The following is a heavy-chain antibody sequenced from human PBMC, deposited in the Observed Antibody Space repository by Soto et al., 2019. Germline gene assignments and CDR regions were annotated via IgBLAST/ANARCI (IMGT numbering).Heavy chain of an antibody. V-gene: IGHV3-30-3*01. D-gene: IGHD3-22*01. J-gene: IGHJ5*02. CDR2: ISYDGSNK. Sequence: SLRLSCVASGFTFSSYAMHWVRQAPGKGLEWVAVISYDGSNKYYADSVKGRFTISRDNSKNTLYLQMNSLRAEDTAVYYCARDSAERITMIVLYWAGGNWFDPWGQGTLVTVSS. CDR1: GFTFSSYA. CDR3: ARDSAERITMIVLYWAGGNWFDP.